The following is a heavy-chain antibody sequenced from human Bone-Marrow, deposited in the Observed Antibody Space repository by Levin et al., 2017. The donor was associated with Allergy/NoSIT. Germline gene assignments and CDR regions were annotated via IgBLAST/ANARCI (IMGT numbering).Heavy chain of an antibody. Sequence: KPSETLSLTCTVSGGSISSDNYFWSWIRQHPGKGLEWIGYIHYSGTTYYNPSLEGRLTISVDTSKNQFSLKLSSVTAADTAVYYCAREVITPSYGYLDGFDIWGQGTMVIVSS. V-gene: IGHV4-31*03. J-gene: IGHJ3*02. CDR2: IHYSGTT. CDR3: AREVITPSYGYLDGFDI. D-gene: IGHD1-14*01. CDR1: GGSISSDNYF.